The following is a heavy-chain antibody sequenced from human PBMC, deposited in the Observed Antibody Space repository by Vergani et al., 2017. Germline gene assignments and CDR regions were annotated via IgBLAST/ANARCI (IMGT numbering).Heavy chain of an antibody. D-gene: IGHD2-15*01. CDR1: GFTVSSNY. J-gene: IGHJ4*02. V-gene: IGHV3-53*01. CDR3: ARSRPYCTSGSCPAI. CDR2: IYSGGST. Sequence: EVQLVESGGGLVQPGGSLRLSCAASGFTVSSNYMSWVRQAPGKGLEWVSVIYSGGSTDLNPSFKSRVSISVDTSKSQFSLKLNSVTVADTAVYYCARSRPYCTSGSCPAIWGQGTLVTVSS.